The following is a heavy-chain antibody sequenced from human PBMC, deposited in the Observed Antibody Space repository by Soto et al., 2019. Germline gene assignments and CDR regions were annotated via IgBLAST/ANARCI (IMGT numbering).Heavy chain of an antibody. CDR2: IWYDGSNK. V-gene: IGHV3-33*01. CDR3: AREMTTVTTLDY. CDR1: GFTFSSYG. D-gene: IGHD4-17*01. Sequence: QVQLVESGGGVVQPGRSLRPSCAASGFTFSSYGMHWVRQAPGKGLEWVAVIWYDGSNKYYADSVKGRFTISRDNSKNPMYLQMNSLRAEDTAVYYCAREMTTVTTLDYWGQGTLVTASS. J-gene: IGHJ4*02.